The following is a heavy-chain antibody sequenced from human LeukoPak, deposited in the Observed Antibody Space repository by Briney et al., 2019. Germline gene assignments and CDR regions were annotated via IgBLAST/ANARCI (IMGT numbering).Heavy chain of an antibody. D-gene: IGHD4-23*01. Sequence: SGTLSLTCAVSGGSISSSTNWWSWVRQPPGKGREWIGEVYHSGSTNYNPSLKSRVTISVDKSKNQFSLNLSSVTAADTAVYYCLYGGNSGDWVYWGQGTLVTVSS. J-gene: IGHJ4*02. CDR3: LYGGNSGDWVY. V-gene: IGHV4-4*02. CDR2: VYHSGST. CDR1: GGSISSSTNW.